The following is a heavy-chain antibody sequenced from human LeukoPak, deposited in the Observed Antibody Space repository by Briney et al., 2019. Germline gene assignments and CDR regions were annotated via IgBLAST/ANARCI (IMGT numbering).Heavy chain of an antibody. CDR2: ISWNSGSI. CDR1: GFTFDDYA. CDR3: ARGYDSSGYYYSGIRGYDY. D-gene: IGHD3-22*01. V-gene: IGHV3-9*01. Sequence: GGSLRLSCAASGFTFDDYAMHWVRHAPGKGLEWVSGISWNSGSIGYADSVKGRFTISRDNAKNSLYLQMNSLRAEDTALYYCARGYDSSGYYYSGIRGYDYWGQGTLVTVSS. J-gene: IGHJ4*02.